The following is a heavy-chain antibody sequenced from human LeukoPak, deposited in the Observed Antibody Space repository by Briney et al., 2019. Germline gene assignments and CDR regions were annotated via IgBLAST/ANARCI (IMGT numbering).Heavy chain of an antibody. D-gene: IGHD3-22*01. J-gene: IGHJ4*02. V-gene: IGHV3-23*01. Sequence: PGGSLRLSCAASGFSFSSYAMSWVRQAPGEGLEWVSGISGSGGSTYYADSVKGRFTISRDNSKNTLYLQMNSLRAEDTAVYYCAKERPMIVVVTYYFDYWGQGTLVTVSS. CDR2: ISGSGGST. CDR3: AKERPMIVVVTYYFDY. CDR1: GFSFSSYA.